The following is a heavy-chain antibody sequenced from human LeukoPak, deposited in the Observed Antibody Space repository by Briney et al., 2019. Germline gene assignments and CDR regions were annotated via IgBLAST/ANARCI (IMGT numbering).Heavy chain of an antibody. D-gene: IGHD4-17*01. CDR2: IYYSGST. Sequence: SETLSLTCTVSGGSISSYYWSWIRQPPGKGLEWIGYIYYSGSTNYNPSLKSRVTISVDTSKNQFSLKLSSVTAADTAVYYCARDYGGDYGYYFDYWGQGTLVTVSS. CDR1: GGSISSYY. CDR3: ARDYGGDYGYYFDY. V-gene: IGHV4-59*12. J-gene: IGHJ4*02.